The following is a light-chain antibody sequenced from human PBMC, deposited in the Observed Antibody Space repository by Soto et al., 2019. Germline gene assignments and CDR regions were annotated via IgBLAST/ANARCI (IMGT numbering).Light chain of an antibody. CDR1: QSVNSKY. J-gene: IGKJ3*01. V-gene: IGKV3-20*01. Sequence: EIVLTQSPGTLSLSPGERGTLSCRASQSVNSKYLAWYQQKPGQAPRLLIYGASSRATGIPDRFSGSGSGPDFTLTISRLEPEDFAVYYCQQYGSSRVTFGHGTKVDIK. CDR3: QQYGSSRVT. CDR2: GAS.